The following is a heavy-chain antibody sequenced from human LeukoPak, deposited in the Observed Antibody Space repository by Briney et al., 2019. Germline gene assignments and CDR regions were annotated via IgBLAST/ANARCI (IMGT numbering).Heavy chain of an antibody. CDR2: IYPRDGST. CDR1: GYSFTSNY. V-gene: IGHV1-46*01. Sequence: ASVKVSCKASGYSFTSNYIHWVRQAPGQGLEWMGMIYPRDGSTSYAQKFQGRVTVTRDTSTSAVHMELSGLRSEDTAVYYCARDQEAFDYWGQGTLVTVSS. CDR3: ARDQEAFDY. J-gene: IGHJ4*02.